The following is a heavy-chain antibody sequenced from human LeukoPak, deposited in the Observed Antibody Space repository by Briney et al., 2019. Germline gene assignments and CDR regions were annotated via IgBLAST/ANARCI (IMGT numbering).Heavy chain of an antibody. J-gene: IGHJ4*02. Sequence: QTGGSLRLSCVASGFRFGDFAMSWVRLAPGKGLEWDSSISGSGDGTYYADSVKGRFTISRDNSRNTMYLQTNSLRAEDTALYYCAKQEGWELGDYYFDYWGQGTLVTVSS. CDR3: AKQEGWELGDYYFDY. CDR1: GFRFGDFA. V-gene: IGHV3-23*01. CDR2: ISGSGDGT. D-gene: IGHD1-26*01.